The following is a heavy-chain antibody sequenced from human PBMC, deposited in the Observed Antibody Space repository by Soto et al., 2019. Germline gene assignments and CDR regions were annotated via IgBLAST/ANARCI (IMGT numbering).Heavy chain of an antibody. Sequence: GGSLRLSCAASGFTFSSYAMSWVRQAPGKGLEWVSAISGSGGSTYYADSVKGRFTISRDNSKNTLYLQMNSLRAEDTAVYYCAKDMEGVVRGVIIIDRSTYGMDVWGQGTTVTVSS. CDR3: AKDMEGVVRGVIIIDRSTYGMDV. CDR2: ISGSGGST. J-gene: IGHJ6*02. V-gene: IGHV3-23*01. D-gene: IGHD3-10*01. CDR1: GFTFSSYA.